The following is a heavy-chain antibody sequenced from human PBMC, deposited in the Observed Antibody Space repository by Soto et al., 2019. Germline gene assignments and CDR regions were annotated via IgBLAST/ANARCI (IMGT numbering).Heavy chain of an antibody. CDR1: GGSISSYY. CDR3: ARVRGDIVATFELDY. Sequence: PSETLSLTCTVSGGSISSYYWSWIRQPPGKGLEWIGYIYYSGSTNYNPSLKSRITISVDTSKNQFSLKLSSVTAADTAVFYFARVRGDIVATFELDYWGQGTLVTVSS. V-gene: IGHV4-59*01. J-gene: IGHJ4*02. CDR2: IYYSGST. D-gene: IGHD5-12*01.